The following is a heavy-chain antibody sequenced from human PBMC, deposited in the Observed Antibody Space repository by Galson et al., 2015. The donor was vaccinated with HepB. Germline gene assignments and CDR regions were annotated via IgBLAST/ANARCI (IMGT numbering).Heavy chain of an antibody. V-gene: IGHV6-1*01. J-gene: IGHJ5*02. CDR2: TYYRSKWYN. CDR3: ARAKRLAHPGYSSVNWFDP. D-gene: IGHD6-19*01. CDR1: GDSVSSNSAA. Sequence: CAISGDSVSSNSAAWNWIRQSPSRGLEWLGRTYYRSKWYNDYAVSVKSRITINPDTSKNQFSLQLNSVTPEDTAVYYCARAKRLAHPGYSSVNWFDPWGQGTLVTVSS.